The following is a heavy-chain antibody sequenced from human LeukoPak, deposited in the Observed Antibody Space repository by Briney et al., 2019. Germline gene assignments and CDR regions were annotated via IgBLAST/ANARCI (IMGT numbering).Heavy chain of an antibody. J-gene: IGHJ1*01. V-gene: IGHV3-74*01. D-gene: IGHD3-22*01. Sequence: GGSLRLSCAASGFIFSDYAMHWVRQAPGKGLVWVSRIISDGSTTDYADSVKGRFTISRDNAKNTLYLQMNSLRDEDTAVFYCATDQDHGYFRQWGQGTLVIVSS. CDR2: IISDGSTT. CDR1: GFIFSDYA. CDR3: ATDQDHGYFRQ.